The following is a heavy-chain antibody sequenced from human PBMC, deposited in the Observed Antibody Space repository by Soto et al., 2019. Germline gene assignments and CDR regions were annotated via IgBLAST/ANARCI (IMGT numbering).Heavy chain of an antibody. CDR3: ARHRLHLGELSPG. J-gene: IGHJ1*01. Sequence: QVQLVQSGAEVKKPGSSVKVSCKASGGTFSSYTISWVRQSPGQGLEWMGRIIPILGIANYAQKFQGRVTITADKSTSTAYMELSSLRSEDTAVYYCARHRLHLGELSPGWGQGTLVTVSS. D-gene: IGHD3-16*02. V-gene: IGHV1-69*02. CDR1: GGTFSSYT. CDR2: IIPILGIA.